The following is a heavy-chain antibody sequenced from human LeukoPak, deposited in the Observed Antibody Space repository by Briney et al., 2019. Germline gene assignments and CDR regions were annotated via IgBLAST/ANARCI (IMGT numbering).Heavy chain of an antibody. D-gene: IGHD2-15*01. J-gene: IGHJ4*02. CDR2: IYSGDST. V-gene: IGHV3-53*01. Sequence: PGGSLRLSCAASGFTVSTNYMSWVRQAPGKGLEWVSVIYSGDSTYYADSVKGRFTISRDNSKNTLYLQMNSLRAEDTAVYYCARGSGGHGGGPAFYYWGQGTLVTVSS. CDR3: ARGSGGHGGGPAFYY. CDR1: GFTVSTNY.